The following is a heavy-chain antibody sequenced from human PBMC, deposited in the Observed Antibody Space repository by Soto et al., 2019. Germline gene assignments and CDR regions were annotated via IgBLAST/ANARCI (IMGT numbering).Heavy chain of an antibody. CDR2: IYYSGST. Sequence: QVQLQESGPGLVKPSQTLSLTCTVSGGSISSGDYYWSWIRQPPGKGLEWIGYIYYSGSTYYNPSLKRRVTISVDTSKNQFSLKLSSVTAADTAVYYCARDLSDIVVVPAATPGAFDIWGQGTMVTVSS. D-gene: IGHD2-2*01. V-gene: IGHV4-30-4*01. J-gene: IGHJ3*02. CDR3: ARDLSDIVVVPAATPGAFDI. CDR1: GGSISSGDYY.